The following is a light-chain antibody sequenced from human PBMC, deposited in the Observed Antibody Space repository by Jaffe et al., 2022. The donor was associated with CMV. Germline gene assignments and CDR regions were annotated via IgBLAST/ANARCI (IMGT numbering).Light chain of an antibody. V-gene: IGKV1-17*03. J-gene: IGKJ4*01. CDR2: AAS. Sequence: DIQLTQSPSAMSASVGDRVTITCRASQGIRNSLDWFQQKPGKVPKRLIFAASNLQSGVSSRFSGSGSGTEFTLTISSLQPEDFATYYCLQHKSYPLTFGGGTRIEIK. CDR3: LQHKSYPLT. CDR1: QGIRNS.